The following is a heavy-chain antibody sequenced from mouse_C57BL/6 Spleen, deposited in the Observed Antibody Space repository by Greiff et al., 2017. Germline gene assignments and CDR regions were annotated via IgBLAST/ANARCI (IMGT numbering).Heavy chain of an antibody. V-gene: IGHV1-64*01. CDR1: GYTFTSYW. CDR2: IHPNSGST. D-gene: IGHD2-1*01. CDR3: ARSAMVTAWFAC. Sequence: QVQLKQPGAELVMPGASVKLSCKASGYTFTSYWMHWVKQRPGQGLEWIGMIHPNSGSTNYNEKFKSKATLTVDKSSSTAYMPLSSLTSEDSAVYYVARSAMVTAWFACWGQGTLVAVAA. J-gene: IGHJ3*01.